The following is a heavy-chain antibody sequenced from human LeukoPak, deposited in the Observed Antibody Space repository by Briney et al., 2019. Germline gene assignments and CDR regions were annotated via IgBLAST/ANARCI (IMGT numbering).Heavy chain of an antibody. CDR3: ARIAYCGGDCYTTYFDY. D-gene: IGHD2-21*01. Sequence: ASVKVSCKASGYTFTSYDINWVRQATGQGLEWMGWMNPNSGNTGYAQKFQGRVTITRNTSISTAYMELRNMRSDDTAVYYCARIAYCGGDCYTTYFDYWGQGTLVTVSS. J-gene: IGHJ4*02. V-gene: IGHV1-8*03. CDR2: MNPNSGNT. CDR1: GYTFTSYD.